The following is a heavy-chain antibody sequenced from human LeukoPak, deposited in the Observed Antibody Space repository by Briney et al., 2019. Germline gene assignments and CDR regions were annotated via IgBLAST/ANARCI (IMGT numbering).Heavy chain of an antibody. CDR2: IYYSGST. D-gene: IGHD2-2*01. CDR1: GGSISSGGYY. V-gene: IGHV4-31*03. J-gene: IGHJ5*02. Sequence: SQTLSLTCTVSGGSISSGGYYWSWIRQHPGKGLEWIGYIYYSGSTYYNPSLKSRVTLSVDTSKNQFSLKLSSVTAADTAVYYCARGTGEDIVVVPDNNWFDPWGQGTLVTVSS. CDR3: ARGTGEDIVVVPDNNWFDP.